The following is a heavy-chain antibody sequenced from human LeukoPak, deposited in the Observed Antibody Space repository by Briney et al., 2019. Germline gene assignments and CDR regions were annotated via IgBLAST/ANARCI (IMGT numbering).Heavy chain of an antibody. CDR3: ARGCSGGSCYAPHYYYYMDV. CDR2: ISGSGRTI. V-gene: IGHV3-48*03. Sequence: GGSLRLSCAVSEFTFSSYEMNWVRQAPGKGLEWVSYISGSGRTIYNADSVKGRCTISRDNARNSLYLQMNSLRAEGTGVYYCARGCSGGSCYAPHYYYYMDVWGKGTTVTISS. CDR1: EFTFSSYE. J-gene: IGHJ6*03. D-gene: IGHD2-15*01.